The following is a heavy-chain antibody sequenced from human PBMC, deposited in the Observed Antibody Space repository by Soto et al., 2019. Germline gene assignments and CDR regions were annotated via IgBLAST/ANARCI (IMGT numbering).Heavy chain of an antibody. CDR1: GFTFSSYA. J-gene: IGHJ5*02. V-gene: IGHV3-23*01. CDR3: VKGESPQLGNHNWFDP. D-gene: IGHD6-6*01. Sequence: PGGSLRLSCAASGFTFSSYAMSWVRQAPGKGLEWVSAISGSGGSTYYADSVKGRFTISRDNSKNTLYLQMSSLRAEDTAVYYCVKGESPQLGNHNWFDPWGQGTLVTVSS. CDR2: ISGSGGST.